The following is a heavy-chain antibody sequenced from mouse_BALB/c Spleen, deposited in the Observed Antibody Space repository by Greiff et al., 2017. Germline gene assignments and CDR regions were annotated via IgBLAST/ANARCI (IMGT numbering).Heavy chain of an antibody. J-gene: IGHJ4*01. Sequence: QVQLKESGPGLVAPSQSLSITCTVSGFSLTSYGVHWVPQPPGKGLEWLGVIWAGGSTNYNSALMSRLSISKDNSKSQVFLKMNSLQTDDTAMYYCARDTNSLLRLPTYYYAMDYWGQGTSVTVSS. D-gene: IGHD1-2*01. CDR1: GFSLTSYG. CDR3: ARDTNSLLRLPTYYYAMDY. CDR2: IWAGGST. V-gene: IGHV2-9*02.